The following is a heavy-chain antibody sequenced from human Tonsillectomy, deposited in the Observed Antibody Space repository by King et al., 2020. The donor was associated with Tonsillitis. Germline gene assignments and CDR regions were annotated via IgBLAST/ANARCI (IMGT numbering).Heavy chain of an antibody. J-gene: IGHJ5*02. D-gene: IGHD2-2*02. CDR1: GFTFSHAW. CDR3: ATDCSSTRCYNWAWFDT. V-gene: IGHV3-15*01. CDR2: IKSKSDSETT. Sequence: VQLVESGEGLVKPGGSLRLSCAASGFTFSHAWMSWVRQAPGKGLEWVGRIKSKSDSETTDYAAPVKGRFTISRDDSKNTLYLQMNSLKTEDTAVYYCATDCSSTRCYNWAWFDTWSQGSLVTVSS.